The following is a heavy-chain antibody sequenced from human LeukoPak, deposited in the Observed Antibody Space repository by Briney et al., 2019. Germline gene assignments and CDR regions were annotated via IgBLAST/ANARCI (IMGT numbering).Heavy chain of an antibody. Sequence: GGSLRLSCAASGFTFSSYEMNWVRQAPGKGLEWVSYISSSGSTIYYADSVKGRFSISRDNSKNSLYLQMNSLRTEDTALYYCTKETTMIVGGQYFDYWGQGTLVTVSS. J-gene: IGHJ4*02. CDR2: ISSSGSTI. V-gene: IGHV3-48*03. CDR1: GFTFSSYE. D-gene: IGHD3-22*01. CDR3: TKETTMIVGGQYFDY.